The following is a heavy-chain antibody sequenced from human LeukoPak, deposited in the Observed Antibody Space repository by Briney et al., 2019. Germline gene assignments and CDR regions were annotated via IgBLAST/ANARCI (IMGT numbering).Heavy chain of an antibody. CDR1: GYSISSGYY. CDR2: IYHSGST. CDR3: ARHGVEMATKSYNWFDP. V-gene: IGHV4-38-2*02. J-gene: IGHJ5*02. D-gene: IGHD5-24*01. Sequence: PSETLSLTCTVSGYSISSGYYWGWIRQPPGKGLEWIGSIYHSGSTYYNPPLKSRVTISVDTSKNQFSLKLSSVTAADTAVYYCARHGVEMATKSYNWFDPWGQGTLVTVSS.